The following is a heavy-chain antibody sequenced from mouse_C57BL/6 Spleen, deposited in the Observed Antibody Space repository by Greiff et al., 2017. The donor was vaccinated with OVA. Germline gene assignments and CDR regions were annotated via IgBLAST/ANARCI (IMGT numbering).Heavy chain of an antibody. D-gene: IGHD1-1*01. J-gene: IGHJ3*01. Sequence: DVQLQESGPGLVKPSQSLSITCSVTGYSITSGYYWNWIRQLPGNQPEWMGYISYDGRNNYNQSLKNRIPIPRDTSKNQFFLKLNSVTTEDTATYDCASHYGSSPFAYWGQGTLVTVSA. CDR2: ISYDGRN. CDR1: GYSITSGYY. CDR3: ASHYGSSPFAY. V-gene: IGHV3-6*01.